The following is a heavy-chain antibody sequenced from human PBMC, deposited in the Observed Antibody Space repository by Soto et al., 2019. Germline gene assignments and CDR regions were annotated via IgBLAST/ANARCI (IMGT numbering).Heavy chain of an antibody. V-gene: IGHV4-61*01. CDR2: IYYTGST. CDR3: VRGAPYGGTHY. D-gene: IGHD1-7*01. Sequence: SETLSLTCSVSGGSPRMGSYYWGWIRQPPGKRLESIGYIYYTGSTNYDPSLKSRVTISLDTSKNQFSLNLRSVTAADTAVYYCVRGAPYGGTHYWGKGALVTVS. CDR1: GGSPRMGSYY. J-gene: IGHJ4*02.